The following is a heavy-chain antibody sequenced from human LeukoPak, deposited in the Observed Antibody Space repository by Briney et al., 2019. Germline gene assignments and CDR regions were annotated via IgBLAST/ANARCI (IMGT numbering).Heavy chain of an antibody. Sequence: GASVKVSCKASGYTFTSYGISWVRQAPGQGLEWMGWISAYNGNTNYAQKLQGRVTMTTDTSTSTAYMELRSLRSDDTAVYYCARGPAPPIVDCGDCYLGFDPWGQGTLVTVSS. CDR1: GYTFTSYG. D-gene: IGHD2-21*02. J-gene: IGHJ5*02. CDR3: ARGPAPPIVDCGDCYLGFDP. V-gene: IGHV1-18*01. CDR2: ISAYNGNT.